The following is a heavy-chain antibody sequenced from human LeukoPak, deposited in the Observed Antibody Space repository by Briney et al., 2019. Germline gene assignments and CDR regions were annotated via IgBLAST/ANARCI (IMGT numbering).Heavy chain of an antibody. Sequence: GGSLRLSCAASGFTFSSYGMHWVRQARGKGLEWVAVISYDGSNKYYADSVKGRFTISRDNSKNTLYLQMNSLRAEDTAVYYCAKPTYSSGWYLYDYWGQGTLVTVSS. J-gene: IGHJ4*02. CDR2: ISYDGSNK. CDR3: AKPTYSSGWYLYDY. V-gene: IGHV3-30*18. D-gene: IGHD6-19*01. CDR1: GFTFSSYG.